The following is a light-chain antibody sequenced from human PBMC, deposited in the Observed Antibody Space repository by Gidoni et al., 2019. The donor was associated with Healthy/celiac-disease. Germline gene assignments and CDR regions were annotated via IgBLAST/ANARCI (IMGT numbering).Light chain of an antibody. J-gene: IGKJ2*04. CDR1: QSVSRY. CDR2: DAS. V-gene: IGKV3-11*01. Sequence: EIVLTQSPATLSLSPGERATLSCRASQSVSRYLAWYQHQPGQAPRPLIYDASNRATGIPARFSGSGSGTDFTLTNSSLEPEDFAVCCCQLRSNGPQLPGSCGQGTKLEIK. CDR3: QLRSNGPQLPGS.